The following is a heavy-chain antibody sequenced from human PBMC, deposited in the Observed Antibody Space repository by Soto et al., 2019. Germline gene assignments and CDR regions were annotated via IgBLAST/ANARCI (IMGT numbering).Heavy chain of an antibody. CDR2: IIPIFGTA. Sequence: QVQLVQSGAEVKKPGSSVKVSYKASGGTFSSYAISWVRQAPGQGLEWMGGIIPIFGTANYAQKFQGRVTITADKSTSTAYMELSSLRSEDTAVYYCAIGTIGYCSGGSCYSPDYWGQGTLVTVSS. CDR1: GGTFSSYA. D-gene: IGHD2-15*01. V-gene: IGHV1-69*06. CDR3: AIGTIGYCSGGSCYSPDY. J-gene: IGHJ4*02.